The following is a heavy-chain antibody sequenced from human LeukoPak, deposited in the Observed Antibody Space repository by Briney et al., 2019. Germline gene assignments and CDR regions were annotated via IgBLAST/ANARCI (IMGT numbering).Heavy chain of an antibody. CDR3: AKANLKTTVTNTGFDY. V-gene: IGHV3-30*02. CDR2: IRYDGSNK. D-gene: IGHD4-17*01. CDR1: GFTFSSYG. J-gene: IGHJ4*02. Sequence: PGGSLRLSCAASGFTFSSYGMHWVRQAPGKGLEWVAFIRYDGSNKYYADSVKGRFTISRDNSKNTLYLQMNSLRAEDTAVYYCAKANLKTTVTNTGFDYWGQGTLVTVSS.